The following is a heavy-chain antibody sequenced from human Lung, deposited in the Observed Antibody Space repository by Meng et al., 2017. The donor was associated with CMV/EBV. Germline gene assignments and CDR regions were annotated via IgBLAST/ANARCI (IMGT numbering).Heavy chain of an antibody. CDR1: GYTFTNYY. Sequence: SVTVSXKASGYTFTNYYMHWVRQAPGQGLEWMGVINPSGGSTTYAQKFQGRLTMTRDTSTSTVYMELSSLKSEDTAMYYCARVLGQLVSPYGMDVWGQGXTVTVSS. J-gene: IGHJ6*02. CDR2: INPSGGST. CDR3: ARVLGQLVSPYGMDV. V-gene: IGHV1-46*01. D-gene: IGHD6-13*01.